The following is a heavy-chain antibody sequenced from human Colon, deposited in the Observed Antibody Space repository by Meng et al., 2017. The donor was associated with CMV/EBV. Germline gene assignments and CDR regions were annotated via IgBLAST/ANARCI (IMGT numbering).Heavy chain of an antibody. CDR3: ARDKGTGAFDN. D-gene: IGHD3/OR15-3a*01. V-gene: IGHV3-30*04. CDR2: ISYDGSKK. J-gene: IGHJ4*02. CDR1: GLTFSSYA. Sequence: SCAASGLTFSSYAMHWLRQAPGKGLEWVAFISYDGSKKKYADSVTGRFTISRDTPKDTLYLEVNSLKTEDTAIYYCARDKGTGAFDNWGQGSLVTVSS.